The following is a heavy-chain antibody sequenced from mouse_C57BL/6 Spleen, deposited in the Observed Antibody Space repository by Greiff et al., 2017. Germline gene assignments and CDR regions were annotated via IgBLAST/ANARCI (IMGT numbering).Heavy chain of an antibody. CDR2: ISDGGSYT. CDR3: ARENYGSRMFAY. J-gene: IGHJ3*01. CDR1: GFTFSSYA. V-gene: IGHV5-4*01. Sequence: DVKLVESGGGLVKPGGSLKLSCAASGFTFSSYAMSWVRQTPEKRLEWVATISDGGSYTYYPDNVKGRFTISRDNAKNNLYLQMSHLKSEDTAMYYCARENYGSRMFAYWGQGTLVTVSA. D-gene: IGHD1-1*01.